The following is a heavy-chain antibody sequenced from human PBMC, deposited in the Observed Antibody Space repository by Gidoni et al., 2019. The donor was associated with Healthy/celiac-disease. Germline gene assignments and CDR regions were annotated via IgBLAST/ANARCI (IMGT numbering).Heavy chain of an antibody. CDR3: TTLKGFWSGYFYYYYMDV. J-gene: IGHJ6*03. CDR2: IKSIPDGGTT. V-gene: IGHV3-15*01. CDR1: GFTFSNAW. Sequence: EVQLVESGGGLVKPGGSLRLSCAVSGFTFSNAWMSWVRQAPGKGLEWVGRIKSIPDGGTTDYAAPVEGRFIISRDDSKNTLHLQMSSLKTEDTAVYYCTTLKGFWSGYFYYYYMDVWGKGTTVTVSS. D-gene: IGHD3-3*01.